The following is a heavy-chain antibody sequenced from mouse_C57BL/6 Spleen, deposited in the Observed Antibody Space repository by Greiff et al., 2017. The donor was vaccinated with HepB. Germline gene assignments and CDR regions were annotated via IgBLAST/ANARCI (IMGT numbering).Heavy chain of an antibody. D-gene: IGHD2-4*01. J-gene: IGHJ4*01. Sequence: QVQLQQSGAELAKPGASVKLSCKASGYTFTSYWMHWVKQRPGQGLEWIGYINPWSGYTKYNQKFKDKATLTADTSSSTAYMQLSSLTYEDSAVYYCARSPVYYDYDEYAMDYWGQGTSVTVSS. CDR3: ARSPVYYDYDEYAMDY. V-gene: IGHV1-7*01. CDR2: INPWSGYT. CDR1: GYTFTSYW.